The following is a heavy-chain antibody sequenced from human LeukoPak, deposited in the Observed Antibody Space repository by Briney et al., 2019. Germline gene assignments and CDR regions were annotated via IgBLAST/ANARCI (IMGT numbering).Heavy chain of an antibody. CDR3: ARDLSATDYLDSGRPGDYFDH. CDR2: INKDGSET. Sequence: PGGSLRLSCAASGFTFSSFWMSWVRQAPGKGLEWVANINKDGSETYYADSVKGRFSISRDNAKNSLYLQMISLRGEDTATYYCARDLSATDYLDSGRPGDYFDHWGRGALVSVSP. V-gene: IGHV3-7*01. CDR1: GFTFSSFW. J-gene: IGHJ5*02. D-gene: IGHD3-10*01.